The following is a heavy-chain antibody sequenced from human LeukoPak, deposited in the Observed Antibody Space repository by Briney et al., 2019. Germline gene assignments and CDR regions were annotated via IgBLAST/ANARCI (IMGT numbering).Heavy chain of an antibody. V-gene: IGHV1-69*05. J-gene: IGHJ4*02. CDR2: IIPIFGTA. CDR3: AREVVNYYDSSAHHRGYFDY. CDR1: GGTFSSYA. D-gene: IGHD3-22*01. Sequence: SVKVSCKASGGTFSSYAISWVRQAPGQGLEWMGRIIPIFGTANYAQKFQGRATITTDESTSTAYMELSSLRSEDTAVYYCAREVVNYYDSSAHHRGYFDYWGQGTLVTVSS.